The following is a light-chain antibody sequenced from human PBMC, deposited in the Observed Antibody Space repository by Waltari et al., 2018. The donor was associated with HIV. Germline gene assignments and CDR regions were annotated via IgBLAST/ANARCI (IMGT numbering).Light chain of an antibody. J-gene: IGKJ2*03. CDR3: QQYGSSPPYS. V-gene: IGKV3-20*01. CDR2: GAS. CDR1: QSVSSSY. Sequence: EIVLTQSPGTLSLSPGARATLSCRASQSVSSSYLAWYQQKPGQAPRLLIYGASSRATGIPDRFSSSGSGTDFTLTISRLEPEDFAVYYCQQYGSSPPYSFGQGTKLEIK.